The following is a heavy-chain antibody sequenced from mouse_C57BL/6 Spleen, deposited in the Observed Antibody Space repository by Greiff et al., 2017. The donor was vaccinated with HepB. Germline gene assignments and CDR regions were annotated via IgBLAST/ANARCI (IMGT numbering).Heavy chain of an antibody. D-gene: IGHD1-1*01. Sequence: EVHLVESGPELVKPGASVKISCKASGYSFTGYYMNWVKQSPEKSLEWIGEINPSTGGTTYNQKFKAKATLTVDKSSSTAYMQLKSLTSEDSAVYYCARSTAGGSSYFDYWGQGTTLTVSS. J-gene: IGHJ2*01. V-gene: IGHV1-42*01. CDR3: ARSTAGGSSYFDY. CDR1: GYSFTGYY. CDR2: INPSTGGT.